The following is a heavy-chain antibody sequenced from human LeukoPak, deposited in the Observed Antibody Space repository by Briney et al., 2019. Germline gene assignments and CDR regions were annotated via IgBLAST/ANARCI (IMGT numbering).Heavy chain of an antibody. CDR2: ISTSGSTI. D-gene: IGHD3-16*01. J-gene: IGHJ4*02. V-gene: IGHV3-48*03. CDR1: GFTFSGFE. Sequence: GGSLRLSCAASGFTSGFTFSGFEMNWVRQAPGKGLEWLSYISTSGSTIYYADSVKGRFTISRNNAKNSLFLQMNSLRAEDTAIYYCAIYAGEPGDYWGQGTLVTVSS. CDR3: AIYAGEPGDY.